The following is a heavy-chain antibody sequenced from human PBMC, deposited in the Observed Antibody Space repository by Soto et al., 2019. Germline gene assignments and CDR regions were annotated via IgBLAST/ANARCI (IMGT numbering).Heavy chain of an antibody. CDR2: ISYDGSNK. D-gene: IGHD6-19*01. J-gene: IGHJ4*02. V-gene: IGHV3-30-3*01. CDR1: GFTFSSYA. CDR3: ARSSVAGYYFDY. Sequence: PGGSLRLSCAASGFTFSSYAMHWVRQAPGKGLEWVAVISYDGSNKYYADSVKGRFTISRDNSKNTLYLQMNSLRAEDTAVYYCARSSVAGYYFDYWGQGTLVTVSS.